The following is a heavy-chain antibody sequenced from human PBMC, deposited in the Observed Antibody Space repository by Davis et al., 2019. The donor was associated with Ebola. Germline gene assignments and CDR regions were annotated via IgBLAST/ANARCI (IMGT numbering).Heavy chain of an antibody. Sequence: MPSETLSLTCTVSGGSMSSYYWSWIRQPPGKGLEWIGYIYYSGRTNYNPSLKSRVTISVDTSKNQFSLKLTSVTAADRAVYYCAARRFYGDSPRYYGMDVWDKGTTVTVSS. CDR1: GGSMSSYY. D-gene: IGHD4/OR15-4a*01. V-gene: IGHV4-59*01. CDR3: AARRFYGDSPRYYGMDV. CDR2: IYYSGRT. J-gene: IGHJ6*04.